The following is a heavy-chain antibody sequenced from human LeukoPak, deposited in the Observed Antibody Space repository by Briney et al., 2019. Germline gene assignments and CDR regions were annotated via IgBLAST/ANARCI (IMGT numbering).Heavy chain of an antibody. J-gene: IGHJ4*02. V-gene: IGHV3-7*02. CDR3: ARGPYSSNWYVDY. Sequence: PGGSLRLSCAASEFTSSTYWMTWVRQAPGKGLEWVANIKQDGSEKYYVDSVKGRFTISRDNAKNSLYLQMNSLRAEDTAVYYCARGPYSSNWYVDYWGQGTLVTVAS. CDR1: EFTSSTYW. CDR2: IKQDGSEK. D-gene: IGHD6-13*01.